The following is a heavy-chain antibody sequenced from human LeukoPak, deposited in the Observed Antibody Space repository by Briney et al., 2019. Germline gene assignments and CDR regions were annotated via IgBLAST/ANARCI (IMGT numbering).Heavy chain of an antibody. V-gene: IGHV1-2*02. Sequence: ASVKVSCKASGYTFTDYYMHWVRQAPGQGLEWMGWINPNSGGTNYAQKFQGRVTMTRDTSISTAYMELSRLRSDDTAVYYCASWGIQGSGSDNFDYWGQGTLVTVSS. CDR2: INPNSGGT. J-gene: IGHJ4*02. CDR1: GYTFTDYY. CDR3: ASWGIQGSGSDNFDY. D-gene: IGHD3-22*01.